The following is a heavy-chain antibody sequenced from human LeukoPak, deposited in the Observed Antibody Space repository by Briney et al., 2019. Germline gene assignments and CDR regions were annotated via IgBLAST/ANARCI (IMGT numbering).Heavy chain of an antibody. D-gene: IGHD1-26*01. CDR2: IYYSGST. Sequence: KPSETLSLTCTVSGGSISSGGYYWSWIRQPPGKGLEWIGYIYYSGSTNYNPSLKSRVTISVDTSKNQFSLKLSSVTAADTAVHYCARREGADLPFDYWGQGTLVTVSS. V-gene: IGHV4-61*08. CDR3: ARREGADLPFDY. J-gene: IGHJ4*02. CDR1: GGSISSGGYY.